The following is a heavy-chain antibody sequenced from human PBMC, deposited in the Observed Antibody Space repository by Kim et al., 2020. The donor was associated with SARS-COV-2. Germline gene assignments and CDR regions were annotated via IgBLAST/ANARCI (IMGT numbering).Heavy chain of an antibody. CDR2: ISYDGSNK. CDR1: GFTFSSYA. CDR3: ARDKLSDLLWFGEPLTQPDY. Sequence: GGSLRLSCAASGFTFSSYAMHWVRQAPGKGLEWVAVISYDGSNKYYADSVKGRFTISRDNSKNTLYLQMNSLRAEDTAVYYCARDKLSDLLWFGEPLTQPDYWGQGTLVTVSS. D-gene: IGHD3-10*01. V-gene: IGHV3-30*04. J-gene: IGHJ4*02.